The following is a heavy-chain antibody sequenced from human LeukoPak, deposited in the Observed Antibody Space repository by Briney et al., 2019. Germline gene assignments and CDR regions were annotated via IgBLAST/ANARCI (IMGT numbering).Heavy chain of an antibody. CDR1: GGSFSGYY. CDR3: ARGMTDWWFDP. V-gene: IGHV4-34*01. CDR2: INHSGST. D-gene: IGHD3-9*01. J-gene: IGHJ5*02. Sequence: SETLSLTCAVYGGSFSGYYWSWIRQPPGKGLEWIGEINHSGSTNYNPSLKSRVTISVDTSKNQFSLKLSSVTAADTAVYYCARGMTDWWFDPWGQGTLVTVSS.